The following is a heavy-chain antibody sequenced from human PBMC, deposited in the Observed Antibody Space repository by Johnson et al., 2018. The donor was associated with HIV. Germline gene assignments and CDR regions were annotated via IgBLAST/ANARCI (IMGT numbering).Heavy chain of an antibody. Sequence: VQLVESGGGLVQPGRSLRLSCAASGFTFSSYTIHWVRQAPGKGLKWVALISSDGTNKYYADSVKDRFTISRDNSKNTLYVEMNSLRVEDTALYYCARDRCSSTTCLDAFDIWGQGTMVTVSS. J-gene: IGHJ3*02. CDR3: ARDRCSSTTCLDAFDI. V-gene: IGHV3-30-3*01. D-gene: IGHD2-2*01. CDR2: ISSDGTNK. CDR1: GFTFSSYT.